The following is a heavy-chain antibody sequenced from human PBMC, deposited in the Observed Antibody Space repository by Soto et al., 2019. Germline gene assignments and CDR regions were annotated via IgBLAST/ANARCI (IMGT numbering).Heavy chain of an antibody. J-gene: IGHJ4*02. CDR1: GFTFSSYA. Sequence: GGSLRLSCAASGFTFSSYAMHWVRQAPGKGLEWVAVISYDGSNKYYADSVKGRFTISRDNSKNTLYLQMNSLRAEDTAVYYCARPLGYCSGGSCYSLTAFDYWGQGTLVTVSS. CDR2: ISYDGSNK. V-gene: IGHV3-30-3*01. D-gene: IGHD2-15*01. CDR3: ARPLGYCSGGSCYSLTAFDY.